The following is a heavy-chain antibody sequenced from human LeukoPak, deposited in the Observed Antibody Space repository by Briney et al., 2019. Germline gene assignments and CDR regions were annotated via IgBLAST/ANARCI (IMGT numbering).Heavy chain of an antibody. V-gene: IGHV3-49*04. CDR1: GFTVSSNS. D-gene: IGHD3-10*01. J-gene: IGHJ4*02. CDR3: TRDWFGEFRRFDY. Sequence: GGSLRLSCTVSGFTVSSNSMSWVRQAPGKGLEWVGFIRSKAYGGTTEYAASVKGRFTISRDDSKSIAYLQMNSLKTEDTAVYYCTRDWFGEFRRFDYWGQGTLVTVSS. CDR2: IRSKAYGGTT.